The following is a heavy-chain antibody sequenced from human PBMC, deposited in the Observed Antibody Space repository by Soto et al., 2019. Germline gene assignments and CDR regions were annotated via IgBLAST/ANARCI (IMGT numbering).Heavy chain of an antibody. CDR1: GGSISSYY. CDR2: IYTSGST. J-gene: IGHJ5*02. Sequence: SETLSLTCTVSGGSISSYYWSWIRQPAGKGLEWIGRIYTSGSTNYNPSLKGRVTMSVDTSKNQFSLKLSSVTAADTAVYYCARGVMLTGYYNWFDPWGQGTLVTAPQ. CDR3: ARGVMLTGYYNWFDP. D-gene: IGHD3-9*01. V-gene: IGHV4-4*07.